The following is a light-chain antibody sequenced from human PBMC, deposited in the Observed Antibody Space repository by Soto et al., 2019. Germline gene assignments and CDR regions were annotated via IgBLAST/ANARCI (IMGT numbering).Light chain of an antibody. V-gene: IGKV3-15*01. J-gene: IGKJ4*01. CDR2: GAS. Sequence: EIVMTQSPPTLSVSPGERATLSCRASQTISRNLAWYQQRPGQAPRLLMFGASTRAPGIPARFSGSGSGTEFTLTVDSLQSDDIAVYYCQQYYNWPVTFGGGTKVDIK. CDR1: QTISRN. CDR3: QQYYNWPVT.